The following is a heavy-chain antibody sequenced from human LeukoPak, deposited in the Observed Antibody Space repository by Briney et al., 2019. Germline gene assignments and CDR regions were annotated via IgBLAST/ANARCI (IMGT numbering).Heavy chain of an antibody. V-gene: IGHV4-4*02. J-gene: IGHJ4*02. CDR3: ARDATSERRVVPTLDY. Sequence: SGTLSLTCAVSGGSISSSNWWSWVRQPPGKGLEWIGEIHHSGSTNYNPSLKSRVTISVDKSKNQFSLKLSSVTAADTAVYYCARDATSERRVVPTLDYWGQGTLVTVSS. CDR1: GGSISSSNW. D-gene: IGHD1-1*01. CDR2: IHHSGST.